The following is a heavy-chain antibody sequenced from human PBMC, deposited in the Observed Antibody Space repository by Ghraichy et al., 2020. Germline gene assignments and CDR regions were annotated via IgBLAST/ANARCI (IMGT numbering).Heavy chain of an antibody. D-gene: IGHD3/OR15-3a*01. Sequence: SETLSLTCTVSGGSVSSDSYYWTWIRQPPGKTLEWIGYIYHSGSSNHNPSLNSRVTMSVDTSKNQFSLKLSSVTAADTAVYYCARRTLGDSYFDYWGPGTLVTVSS. J-gene: IGHJ4*02. V-gene: IGHV4-61*01. CDR3: ARRTLGDSYFDY. CDR1: GGSVSSDSYY. CDR2: IYHSGSS.